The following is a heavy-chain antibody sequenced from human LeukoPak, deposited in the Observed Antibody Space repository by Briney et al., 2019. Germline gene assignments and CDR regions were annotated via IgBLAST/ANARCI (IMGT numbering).Heavy chain of an antibody. CDR3: ATIKRGSIFGYFDF. J-gene: IGHJ4*02. CDR2: LFDSVNT. D-gene: IGHD5-18*01. CDR1: GGSISSHY. Sequence: SETLSLTCTVSGGSISSHYWSWIRQPPGKGLEWIAYLFDSVNTKDNPSLQSRLTLSADTSKNQFSLRLSSVTAADTTVYYCATIKRGSIFGYFDFWGQGIKVTVSS. V-gene: IGHV4-59*11.